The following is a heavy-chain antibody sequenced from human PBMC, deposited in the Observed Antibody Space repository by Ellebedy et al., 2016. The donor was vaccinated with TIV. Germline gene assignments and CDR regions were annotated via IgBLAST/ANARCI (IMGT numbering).Heavy chain of an antibody. V-gene: IGHV4-30-2*01. CDR2: IYQSGTT. CDR1: GGSISSGGYS. Sequence: SETLSLTXAVSGGSISSGGYSWSWIRQPPGKGLEWIGYIYQSGTTYYNPSLKTRVTLSLDSSKNQFSLNLTSVTAADTAVYYCAGEAGEYGSNSFDYWGQGTLVTVSS. CDR3: AGEAGEYGSNSFDY. D-gene: IGHD4-23*01. J-gene: IGHJ4*02.